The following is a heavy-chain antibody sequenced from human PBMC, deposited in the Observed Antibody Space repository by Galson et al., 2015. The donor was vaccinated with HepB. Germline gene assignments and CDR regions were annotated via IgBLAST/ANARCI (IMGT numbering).Heavy chain of an antibody. J-gene: IGHJ4*02. CDR3: ATDLAAPGTTPNFDQ. D-gene: IGHD6-13*01. CDR2: ISYDGSQN. CDR1: GFTFSGYA. V-gene: IGHV3-30-3*01. Sequence: SPRLSCAVSGFTFSGYAMHWVRQAAGKGLEWVAFISYDGSQNYYADSLMGRFTISRDNYKNTMYLQMNSLRTEDTARYYCATDLAAPGTTPNFDQWGQGTLVTVSS.